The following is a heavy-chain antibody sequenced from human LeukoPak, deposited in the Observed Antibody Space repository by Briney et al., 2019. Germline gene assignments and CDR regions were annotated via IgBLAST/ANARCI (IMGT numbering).Heavy chain of an antibody. CDR1: GGSISSIGYY. Sequence: SETLSLTCIVSGGSISSIGYYWGWIRQPPGKGLEWIGSIYYSGSTYYNPSLKSRVTISVDTSKNQFSLKLSSVTAADTAVYYCARHCVLDYGDYGGDFDYWGQGTLVTVSS. J-gene: IGHJ4*02. CDR3: ARHCVLDYGDYGGDFDY. V-gene: IGHV4-39*01. D-gene: IGHD4-17*01. CDR2: IYYSGST.